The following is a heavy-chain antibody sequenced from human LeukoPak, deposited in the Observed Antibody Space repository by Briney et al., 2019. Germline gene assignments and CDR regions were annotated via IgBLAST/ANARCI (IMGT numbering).Heavy chain of an antibody. D-gene: IGHD3-10*01. CDR1: GYTFTSYG. CDR2: ISAYNGNT. Sequence: WASVKVSCKASGYTFTSYGISWVRQAPGQGLEWMGWISAYNGNTNYAQKLQGRVTMTTDTSTSTAYMELRSLRSDDTAVYYCAREVWLGELSERTLDYWGQGTLVTVSS. V-gene: IGHV1-18*01. J-gene: IGHJ4*02. CDR3: AREVWLGELSERTLDY.